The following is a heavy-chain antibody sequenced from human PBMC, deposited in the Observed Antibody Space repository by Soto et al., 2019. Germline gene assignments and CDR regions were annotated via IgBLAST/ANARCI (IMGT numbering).Heavy chain of an antibody. D-gene: IGHD3-10*01. CDR1: GGTFSSYA. V-gene: IGHV1-69*01. Sequence: QVQLVQSGAEVKKPGSSVKVSCKASGGTFSSYAISWVRQAPGQGLEWMGGIIPIFGTANYAQKFQGRVTITPAESTSTAYMELSSLRSEDTAVYYCAMYYYGSGSYSVYYYYYGMDVWGQGTTVTVSS. CDR3: AMYYYGSGSYSVYYYYYGMDV. J-gene: IGHJ6*02. CDR2: IIPIFGTA.